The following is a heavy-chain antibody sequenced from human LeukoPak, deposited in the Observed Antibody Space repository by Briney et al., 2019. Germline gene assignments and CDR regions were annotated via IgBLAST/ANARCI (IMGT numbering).Heavy chain of an antibody. CDR2: IYYSGST. Sequence: SETLSLTCTVSGGSISSYSWSWIRQPPGKGLEWIGYIYYSGSTNYNPSLKSRLTISVDTSRNQFSLKLSSVTAADTAVYYCARGMTTGPDPWGQGTLVTVSS. CDR1: GGSISSYS. D-gene: IGHD4-17*01. V-gene: IGHV4-59*08. CDR3: ARGMTTGPDP. J-gene: IGHJ5*02.